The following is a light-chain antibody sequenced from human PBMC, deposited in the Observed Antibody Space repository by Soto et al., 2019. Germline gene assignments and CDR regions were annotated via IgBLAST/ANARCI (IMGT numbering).Light chain of an antibody. CDR3: QQSYSTPVT. Sequence: DIQMTQSPYSLSASLGDSVTITCRASQSINSYLNWYQQKPGKAPKLLIYAASNLQSGVPSRFSGSGSGTDFTLTISSLQPEDFATYYCQQSYSTPVTFGQGTKVDIK. CDR2: AAS. V-gene: IGKV1-39*01. J-gene: IGKJ1*01. CDR1: QSINSY.